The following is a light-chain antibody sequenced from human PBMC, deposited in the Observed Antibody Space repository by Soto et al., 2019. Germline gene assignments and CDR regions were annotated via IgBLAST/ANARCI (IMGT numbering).Light chain of an antibody. CDR1: QSISSY. CDR2: AAS. CDR3: HQSYSTPPT. Sequence: DIQMTQSASSLSASVGDRVTITFPASQSISSYLNSYQQKPGKAPKLLIYAASSLYSGVPSRFSGSGSGPDFPLTIRSLHPDDLATHYCHQSYSTPPTFGGGTKVDTK. V-gene: IGKV1-39*01. J-gene: IGKJ4*01.